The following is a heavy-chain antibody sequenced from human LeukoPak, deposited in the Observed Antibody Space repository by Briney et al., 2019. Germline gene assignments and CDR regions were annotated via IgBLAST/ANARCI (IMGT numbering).Heavy chain of an antibody. J-gene: IGHJ4*02. Sequence: GGSLRLSCAASGFTFSSYWVSWVRQAPGKGLEWVANIKQDGSEKYYVDSVKGRFTISRDNAKNSLYLQMNSLRAEDTAVYYCARVRAGDYWGQGTLVTVSS. CDR1: GFTFSSYW. V-gene: IGHV3-7*01. CDR3: ARVRAGDY. D-gene: IGHD3-10*01. CDR2: IKQDGSEK.